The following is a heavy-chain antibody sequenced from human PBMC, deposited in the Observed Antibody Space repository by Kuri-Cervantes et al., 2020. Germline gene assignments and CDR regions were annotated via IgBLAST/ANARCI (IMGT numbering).Heavy chain of an antibody. CDR2: INPSGGST. V-gene: IGHV1-46*01. D-gene: IGHD3-10*01. CDR1: GYTFTSYC. CDR3: ARDEGVRGVIRDAFDI. J-gene: IGHJ3*02. Sequence: ASVKVSCKASGYTFTSYCMHWVRQAPGQGLEWMGIINPSGGSTSYAQKFQGRVTMTRDTSTSTVYMELSSLRAEDTAVYYCARDEGVRGVIRDAFDIWGQGTMVTVSS.